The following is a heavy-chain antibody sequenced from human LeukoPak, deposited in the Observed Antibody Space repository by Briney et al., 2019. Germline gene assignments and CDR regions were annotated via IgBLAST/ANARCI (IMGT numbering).Heavy chain of an antibody. CDR1: GFTFSSYA. CDR2: ISYDGSNK. Sequence: GRSLRLSCAASGFTFSSYAMHWVRQAPGKGLEWVAVISYDGSNKYYADSVKGLFTISRDNSKNTLYLQMNSLRAEDTAVYYCAREYYDFWSGYSFGAHDYWGQGTLVTVSS. V-gene: IGHV3-30-3*01. J-gene: IGHJ4*02. CDR3: AREYYDFWSGYSFGAHDY. D-gene: IGHD3-3*01.